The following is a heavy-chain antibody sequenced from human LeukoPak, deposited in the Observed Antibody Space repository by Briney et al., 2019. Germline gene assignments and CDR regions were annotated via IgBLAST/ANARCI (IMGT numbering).Heavy chain of an antibody. Sequence: GGSLRLSCAASGFTFSDYYMSWIRQAPGKGLEWVANIKQDGSEKYYVDSVKGRFTISRDNAKNSLYLQMNSLRAEDTAVYYCARAEGLTYYDFWSGYFWFDPWGQGTLVTVSS. CDR2: IKQDGSEK. CDR1: GFTFSDYY. D-gene: IGHD3-3*01. V-gene: IGHV3-7*01. CDR3: ARAEGLTYYDFWSGYFWFDP. J-gene: IGHJ5*02.